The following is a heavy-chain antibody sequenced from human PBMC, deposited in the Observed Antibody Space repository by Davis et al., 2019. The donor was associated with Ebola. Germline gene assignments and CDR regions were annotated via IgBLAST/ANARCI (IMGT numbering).Heavy chain of an antibody. CDR3: AIEPSGDYFGRKYYYYYGMDV. V-gene: IGHV4-59*12. CDR1: GGSISSYY. CDR2: IYYSGST. Sequence: SETLSLTCTVSGGSISSYYWSWIWQPPGKGLEWIGYIYYSGSTNYNPSLKSRVTISVDTSKNQFSLKLSSVTAADTAVYYCAIEPSGDYFGRKYYYYYGMDVWGQGTTVTVSS. D-gene: IGHD4-17*01. J-gene: IGHJ6*02.